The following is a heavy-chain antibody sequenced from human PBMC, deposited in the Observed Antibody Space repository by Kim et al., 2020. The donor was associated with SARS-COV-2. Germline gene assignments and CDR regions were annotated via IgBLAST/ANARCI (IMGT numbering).Heavy chain of an antibody. D-gene: IGHD3-10*01. CDR1: GYTFTSYG. Sequence: ASVKVSCKASGYTFTSYGISWVRQAPGQGLEWMGWISAYNGNTNYAQKLQGRVTMTTDTSTSTAYMELRSLRSDDTAVYYCASIPKGGGSGYVPIWGQGTMVTVSS. V-gene: IGHV1-18*01. J-gene: IGHJ3*02. CDR3: ASIPKGGGSGYVPI. CDR2: ISAYNGNT.